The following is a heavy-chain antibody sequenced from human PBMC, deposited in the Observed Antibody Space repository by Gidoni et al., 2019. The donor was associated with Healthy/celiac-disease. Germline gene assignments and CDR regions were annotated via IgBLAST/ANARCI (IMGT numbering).Heavy chain of an antibody. D-gene: IGHD3-9*01. CDR3: AREEGYDILTGYPFDP. V-gene: IGHV1-2*02. CDR2: INPNSGGT. J-gene: IGHJ5*02. CDR1: GYTFTGYY. Sequence: QVQLVQSGAEVKKTGATVKVSCKASGYTFTGYYMHWVRPAPGQGLEWMGWINPNSGGTYYAQKFQVRVTMTRDTSISTAYMELSRLRSYDTAVYYCAREEGYDILTGYPFDPWGQGTLVTVSS.